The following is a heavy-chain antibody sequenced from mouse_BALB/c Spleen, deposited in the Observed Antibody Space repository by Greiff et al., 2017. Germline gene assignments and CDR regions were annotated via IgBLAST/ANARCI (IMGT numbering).Heavy chain of an antibody. V-gene: IGHV1-47*01. D-gene: IGHD2-14*01. CDR1: GYTFTTYP. Sequence: QVQLKESGAELVKPGASVKMSCKAFGYTFTTYPIEWMKQNHGKSLEWIGNFHPYNDDTKYNEKFKGKAKLTVEKSSSTVYLELGRLTSDDSAVYYCARGVRDAMDYWGQGTSVTVSS. CDR2: FHPYNDDT. J-gene: IGHJ4*01. CDR3: ARGVRDAMDY.